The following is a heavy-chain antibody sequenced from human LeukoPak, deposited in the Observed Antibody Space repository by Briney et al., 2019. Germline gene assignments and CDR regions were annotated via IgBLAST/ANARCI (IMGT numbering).Heavy chain of an antibody. CDR3: ARVLLYCSSTSCLYYYYYYGMGV. CDR2: INHSGST. CDR1: GGSFSGYY. Sequence: PSETLSLTCAVYGGSFSGYYWSWIRQPPGKGLEWIGEINHSGSTNYNPSLKSRVTISVDTSKNQFSLKLSSVTAADTAVYYCARVLLYCSSTSCLYYYYYYGMGVWGQGTTVTVPS. J-gene: IGHJ6*02. D-gene: IGHD2-2*01. V-gene: IGHV4-34*01.